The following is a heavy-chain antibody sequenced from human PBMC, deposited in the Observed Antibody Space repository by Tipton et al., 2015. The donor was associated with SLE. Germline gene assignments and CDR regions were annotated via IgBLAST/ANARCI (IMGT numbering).Heavy chain of an antibody. V-gene: IGHV3-20*04. CDR3: ARDQGGGNGTCYDN. J-gene: IGHJ4*02. CDR2: INWKGDRT. Sequence: SLRLSCAASGFTFDDYDMTWVRQVPGKGLEWVSGINWKGDRTSYGDSVKGRFTISRDNSKNSMYLQMNSLRVEDTALYYCARDQGGGNGTCYDNWGQGTLVTVSS. CDR1: GFTFDDYD. D-gene: IGHD4-23*01.